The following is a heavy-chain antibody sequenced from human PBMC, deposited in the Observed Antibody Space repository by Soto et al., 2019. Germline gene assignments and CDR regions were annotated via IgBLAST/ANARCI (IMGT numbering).Heavy chain of an antibody. CDR1: GFSLTTNGVG. D-gene: IGHD1-1*01. Sequence: QITLKESGPALVKPTQPLPLTCTFSGFSLTTNGVGVGWIRQPPGKALDWLALIYWDDDKRYSPSLKSRLTITKDTAKTQVVHTMTSMDPVDTATYYCAHRRGGTTGYEYRGQGTLVTVSS. CDR3: AHRRGGTTGYEY. V-gene: IGHV2-5*02. CDR2: IYWDDDK. J-gene: IGHJ4*02.